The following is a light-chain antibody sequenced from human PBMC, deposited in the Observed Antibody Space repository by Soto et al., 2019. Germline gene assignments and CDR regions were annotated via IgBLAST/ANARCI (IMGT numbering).Light chain of an antibody. CDR2: GAS. Sequence: EIVMTQSPATLSVSPGERVTLSCRASQSVSSYLAWYQQKPGQAPRLLIYGASTRATGTPVRFSGSGSGTEFTLTISSLQSEDFVVYYCQQYNNLPLTFGGGTKVEIK. CDR3: QQYNNLPLT. J-gene: IGKJ4*01. V-gene: IGKV3-15*01. CDR1: QSVSSY.